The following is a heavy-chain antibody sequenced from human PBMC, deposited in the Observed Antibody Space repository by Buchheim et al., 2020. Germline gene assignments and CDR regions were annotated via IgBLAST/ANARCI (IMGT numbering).Heavy chain of an antibody. CDR2: IHLNGKT. CDR1: GASIDIDNW. D-gene: IGHD1-26*01. Sequence: QIQLEESGPRLVEPSGTLSLTCAVSGASIDIDNWWSWVRQPPGKGLEWIGEIHLNGKTNYHPSLRSRGAISMDKSKNHLYPNLYSVSAADTAVYYCAREGAMPYVPGGYWGQGAL. V-gene: IGHV4-4*02. CDR3: AREGAMPYVPGGY. J-gene: IGHJ4*02.